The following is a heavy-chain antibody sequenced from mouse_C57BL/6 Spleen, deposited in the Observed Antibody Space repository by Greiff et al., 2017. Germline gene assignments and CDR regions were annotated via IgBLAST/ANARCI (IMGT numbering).Heavy chain of an antibody. V-gene: IGHV5-9-1*02. CDR2: ISSGGDYI. J-gene: IGHJ2*01. CDR3: TRTTVVDYFDY. CDR1: GFTFSSYA. D-gene: IGHD1-1*01. Sequence: EVQGVESGEGLVKPGGSLKLSCAASGFTFSSYAMSWVRQTPEKRLEWVAYISSGGDYIYYADTVKGRFTISRDNARNTLYLQMSSLKSEDTAMXYCTRTTVVDYFDYWGQGTTLTVSS.